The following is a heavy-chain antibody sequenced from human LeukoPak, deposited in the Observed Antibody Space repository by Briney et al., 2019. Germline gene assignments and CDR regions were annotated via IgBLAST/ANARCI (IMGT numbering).Heavy chain of an antibody. CDR1: GYSFTSYW. V-gene: IGHV5-51*01. D-gene: IGHD2-2*01. Sequence: PGESLEISCKGSGYSFTSYWIGWVRQMPGKGLEWMGIIYPGDSDTRYSPSFQGQVSISADKSISTAYLQWSSLKASDTAMYYCATHSGDCSSTSCPFDYWGQGTLVTVSS. CDR3: ATHSGDCSSTSCPFDY. J-gene: IGHJ4*02. CDR2: IYPGDSDT.